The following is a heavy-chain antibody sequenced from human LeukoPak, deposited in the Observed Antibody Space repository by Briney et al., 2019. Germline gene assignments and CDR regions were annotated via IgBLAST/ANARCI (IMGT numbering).Heavy chain of an antibody. CDR2: IYYSGST. D-gene: IGHD1-14*01. V-gene: IGHV4-39*07. J-gene: IGHJ5*02. Sequence: SEPLSLTCSVSGGSISDSSYYWGWIRQPPGKGLEWIGSIYYSGSTYYNPSLKSRVTLSVDTSKNQFSLKLSSVTAADTAVYYCATRTSGHNPFDPWGQGTLVTVSS. CDR3: ATRTSGHNPFDP. CDR1: GGSISDSSYY.